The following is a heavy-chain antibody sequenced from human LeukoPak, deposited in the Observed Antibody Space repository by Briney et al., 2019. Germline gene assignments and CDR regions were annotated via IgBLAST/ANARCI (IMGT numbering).Heavy chain of an antibody. D-gene: IGHD3-10*01. CDR2: ISGSSSSIYYADSTI. CDR1: GFTFSSYS. V-gene: IGHV3-48*04. CDR3: ARSLYSSGSYYTSLLDGGY. Sequence: GGSLRLSCAASGFTFSSYSMNWVRQAPGKGLEWVSYISGSSSSIYYADSTIYYADSVRGRFTISRDNAKSSLYLQMNSLRAEGTAVYYCARSLYSSGSYYTSLLDGGYWGQGTLVTVSS. J-gene: IGHJ4*02.